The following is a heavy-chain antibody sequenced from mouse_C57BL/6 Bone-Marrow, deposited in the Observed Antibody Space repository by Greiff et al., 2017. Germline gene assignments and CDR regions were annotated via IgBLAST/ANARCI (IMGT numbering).Heavy chain of an antibody. V-gene: IGHV1-64*01. CDR2: IHPNSGST. Sequence: QVQLQQSGAELVKPGASVKLSCKASGYTFTSYWMHWVKQRPGQGLEWIGMIHPNSGSTNYNEKFKSKATLTVDKSSSTAYMQLSSLTSEDSAVYYCASYYSNYVRDAMDYWGQGTSVTVSS. CDR1: GYTFTSYW. D-gene: IGHD2-5*01. CDR3: ASYYSNYVRDAMDY. J-gene: IGHJ4*01.